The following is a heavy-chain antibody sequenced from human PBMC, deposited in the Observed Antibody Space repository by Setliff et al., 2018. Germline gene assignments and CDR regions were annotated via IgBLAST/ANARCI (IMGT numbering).Heavy chain of an antibody. CDR2: INAGNGNT. CDR3: ARSGGSNWQTKLDY. V-gene: IGHV1-3*03. D-gene: IGHD2-15*01. J-gene: IGHJ4*02. CDR1: GYTFTSYA. Sequence: GASVKVSCKASGYTFTSYAIHWVRQAPGQRLEWMGWINAGNGNTKYSREFQDRVTITRDTSASIAFMELSSLRSEDMAVYYCARSGGSNWQTKLDYWGQGTLVTVSS.